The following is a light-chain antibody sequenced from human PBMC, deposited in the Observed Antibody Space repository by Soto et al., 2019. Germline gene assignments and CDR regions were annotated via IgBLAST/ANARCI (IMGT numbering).Light chain of an antibody. Sequence: DIVMTQSPDSLAVSLGERATINCKSSQRVLYSSNNKNYLAWYQQKPGQPTKLLIYWASTRESGVPDRCSGSGSGTDFTLTISSLQAEDVAVYYCQQYYSTPWTFGQGTKVEIK. CDR2: WAS. J-gene: IGKJ1*01. CDR1: QRVLYSSNNKNY. CDR3: QQYYSTPWT. V-gene: IGKV4-1*01.